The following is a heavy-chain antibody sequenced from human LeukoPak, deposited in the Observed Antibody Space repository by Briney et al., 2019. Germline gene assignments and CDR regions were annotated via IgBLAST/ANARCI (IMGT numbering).Heavy chain of an antibody. D-gene: IGHD3-22*01. CDR1: GFTFSSYG. Sequence: GGSLRLSCAASGFTFSSYGMHWVRQAPVKGLEWVAVISYDGSNKYYADSVKGRFTISRDNSKNTLYLQMNSLRAEDTAVYYCAKEPYYDSSGYYEIDYWGQGTLVTVSS. J-gene: IGHJ4*02. CDR3: AKEPYYDSSGYYEIDY. CDR2: ISYDGSNK. V-gene: IGHV3-30*18.